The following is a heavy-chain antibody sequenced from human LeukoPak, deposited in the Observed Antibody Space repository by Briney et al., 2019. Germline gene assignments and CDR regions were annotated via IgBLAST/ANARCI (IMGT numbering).Heavy chain of an antibody. V-gene: IGHV4-4*07. CDR3: ARSNDNGDYYFDS. Sequence: PSETLSLNCTVSGGSISSYYWNWIRQPAGTGLEWIGRIYRSGSTNYSPSLKSRISMSIDTSKGQFSLKLSSVTAADTAVYYCARSNDNGDYYFDSWGQGTLVTVSS. CDR2: IYRSGST. J-gene: IGHJ4*02. D-gene: IGHD4-17*01. CDR1: GGSISSYY.